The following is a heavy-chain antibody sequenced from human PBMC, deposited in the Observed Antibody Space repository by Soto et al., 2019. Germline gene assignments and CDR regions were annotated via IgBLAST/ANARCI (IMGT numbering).Heavy chain of an antibody. CDR3: ARVKYYDILTGGPTKGMDV. D-gene: IGHD3-9*01. CDR2: IIPIFGTA. Sequence: SVKVSCKASGGTFSSYAISWVRQAPGQGLEWMGGIIPIFGTANYAQKFQGRVTITADESTSTAYMELSSLRSEDTAVYYCARVKYYDILTGGPTKGMDVWGQGTTVTVSS. CDR1: GGTFSSYA. J-gene: IGHJ6*02. V-gene: IGHV1-69*13.